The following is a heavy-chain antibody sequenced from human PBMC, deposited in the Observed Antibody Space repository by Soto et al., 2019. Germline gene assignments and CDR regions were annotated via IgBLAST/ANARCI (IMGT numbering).Heavy chain of an antibody. D-gene: IGHD5-18*01. CDR1: GFTFSSYG. CDR2: IWYDGSNK. V-gene: IGHV3-33*01. J-gene: IGHJ4*02. CDR3: ARDRYSYGFLDY. Sequence: QVQLVESGGGVVQPGRSLRLSCAASGFTFSSYGMHWVRQAPGKVLKWVAVIWYDGSNKDYADSVKGRFTISRDYSKNTLYVHRNSLRAEDTGVYYCARDRYSYGFLDYWGQGTLVTVSS.